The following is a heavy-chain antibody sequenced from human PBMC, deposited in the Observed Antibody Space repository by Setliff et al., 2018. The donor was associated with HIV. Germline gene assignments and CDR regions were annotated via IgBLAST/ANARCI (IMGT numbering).Heavy chain of an antibody. CDR3: VKPYTGYYYDGSVNDDY. Sequence: GGSLRLSCLVSGFTVSTYSLNWARQAPGKRPEYVAALSRGGDNTKYADSVKGRFIISRDTSKNTLYLQMSSLRPDDTAIYYCVKPYTGYYYDGSVNDDYWGQGTLVTVSS. D-gene: IGHD3-22*01. J-gene: IGHJ4*02. CDR1: GFTVSTYS. V-gene: IGHV3-64D*09. CDR2: LSRGGDNT.